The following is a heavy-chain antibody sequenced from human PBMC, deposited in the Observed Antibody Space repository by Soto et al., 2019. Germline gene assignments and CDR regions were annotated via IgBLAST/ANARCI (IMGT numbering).Heavy chain of an antibody. Sequence: SETLSLTCNVSDDSLSTFYWSWIRQPAGKGLEWIGRIYASGSTNYNPSLKGRVTMSVDTSKKQFSLKMISVTAADTAVYYCARSAIPRGGWFRPWGQGALVTVSS. V-gene: IGHV4-4*07. CDR3: ARSAIPRGGWFRP. CDR2: IYASGST. D-gene: IGHD2-21*01. CDR1: DDSLSTFY. J-gene: IGHJ5*02.